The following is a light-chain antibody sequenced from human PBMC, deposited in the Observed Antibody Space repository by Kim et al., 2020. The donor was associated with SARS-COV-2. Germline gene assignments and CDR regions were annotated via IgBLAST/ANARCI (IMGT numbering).Light chain of an antibody. J-gene: IGKJ2*03. V-gene: IGKV3-15*01. Sequence: SVSPGERATLSCRASQSVSSNLAWYQQKPGQAPRLLIYGASTRATGIPARFSGSGSGTDFTLTISRLEPEDFAVYYCQQYDTSPGSFGQGTKLEI. CDR2: GAS. CDR1: QSVSSN. CDR3: QQYDTSPGS.